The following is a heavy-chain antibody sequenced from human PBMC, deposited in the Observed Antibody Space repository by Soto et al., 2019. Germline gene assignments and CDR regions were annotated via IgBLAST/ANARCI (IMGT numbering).Heavy chain of an antibody. CDR2: INAGNGNT. J-gene: IGHJ5*02. D-gene: IGHD5-18*01. CDR1: GYTFTGYA. CDR3: ARVPLTAITNWFDP. Sequence: ASVKVSCKASGYTFTGYAMHWVRQAPGQRLEWMGWINAGNGNTKYSQKFQGRITITRDTSASTAYMELSSLRSEDTAVYYCARVPLTAITNWFDPWGQGTLVTVSS. V-gene: IGHV1-3*01.